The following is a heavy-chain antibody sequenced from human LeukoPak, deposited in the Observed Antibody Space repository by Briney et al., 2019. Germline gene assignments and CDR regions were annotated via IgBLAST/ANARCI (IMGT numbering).Heavy chain of an antibody. CDR3: GGITGTRRGFDI. CDR1: GGSISSYY. D-gene: IGHD1-20*01. CDR2: IYYSGST. J-gene: IGHJ3*02. Sequence: SETLSLTCTVSGGSISSYYWNCIRQPPGKGLDWVGYIYYSGSTNYNPSLKSRVTISLDTSKNQFSLRLSSVTAADTAGHYCGGITGTRRGFDIWGQGTMVTVSS. V-gene: IGHV4-59*01.